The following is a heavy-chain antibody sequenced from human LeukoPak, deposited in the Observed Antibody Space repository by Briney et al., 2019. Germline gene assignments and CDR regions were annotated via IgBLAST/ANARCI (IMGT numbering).Heavy chain of an antibody. D-gene: IGHD5/OR15-5a*01. CDR2: INPSGGST. CDR1: GYTFTSYY. Sequence: ASVKVSCKTFGYTFTSYYMHWVRQAPGQGLEWMGIINPSGGSTTYAQKFQGRVTVTRDTSTSTVYMELSSLRSEDTALYYCARGDVLDNNVYNWFDPWGQGTLVIVSS. V-gene: IGHV1-46*01. J-gene: IGHJ5*02. CDR3: ARGDVLDNNVYNWFDP.